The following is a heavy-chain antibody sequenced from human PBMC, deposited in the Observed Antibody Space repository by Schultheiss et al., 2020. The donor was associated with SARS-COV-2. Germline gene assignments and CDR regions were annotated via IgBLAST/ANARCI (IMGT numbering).Heavy chain of an antibody. Sequence: GGSLRLSCAASGFTFSDYYMSWIRQAPGKGLEWVSGISGSGATTNYADSVKGRFTISRDNAKNSLYLQMNSLRAEDTAVYYCARAPYGDYLNWYFDLWGRGTLVTVSS. CDR3: ARAPYGDYLNWYFDL. D-gene: IGHD4-17*01. CDR2: ISGSGATT. J-gene: IGHJ2*01. V-gene: IGHV3-11*04. CDR1: GFTFSDYY.